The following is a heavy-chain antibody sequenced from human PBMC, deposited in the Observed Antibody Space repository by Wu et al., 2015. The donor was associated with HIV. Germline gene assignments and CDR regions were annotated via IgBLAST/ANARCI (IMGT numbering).Heavy chain of an antibody. D-gene: IGHD5-12*01. Sequence: QAQLVQSGAEAKKPGSSVKVTCKASGDGFTSYAVSWVRQAPGEGLEWMGGINPLFGTVKPVEKFQDRVTFSTDEFKTTVYMELRSLRSEDSAVYYCARNTDSVATSLYSLGVWGQGTTITVSS. J-gene: IGHJ6*02. CDR1: GDGFTSYA. CDR2: INPLFGTV. V-gene: IGHV1-69*05. CDR3: ARNTDSVATSLYSLGV.